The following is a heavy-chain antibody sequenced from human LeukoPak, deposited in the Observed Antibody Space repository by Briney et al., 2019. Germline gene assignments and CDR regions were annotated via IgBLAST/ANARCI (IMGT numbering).Heavy chain of an antibody. D-gene: IGHD3-22*01. CDR3: AREYPRYYGDYFDY. CDR2: IYYSGST. Sequence: PSETLSLTCTVSGGSVSSGSYYWSWIRQPPGKGLEWIGYIYYSGSTNYNPSLKSRVTISVDTSKNQFSLKLSSVTAPDTAVYYCAREYPRYYGDYFDYWGQGTLVTVSS. V-gene: IGHV4-61*01. J-gene: IGHJ4*02. CDR1: GGSVSSGSYY.